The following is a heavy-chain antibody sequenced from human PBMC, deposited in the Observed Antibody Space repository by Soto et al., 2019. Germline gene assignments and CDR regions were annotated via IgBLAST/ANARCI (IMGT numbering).Heavy chain of an antibody. V-gene: IGHV5-51*01. J-gene: IGHJ4*02. Sequence: GESLKISCKGSGYSFTSYWIGWVRQMPGKGLEWMGIIYPGDSDTRYSPSFQGQVTISADKSISTAYLQWSSLKASDTAMYYCARPPVHYYDSNGQAEFDYWGQGTLVTVSS. CDR3: ARPPVHYYDSNGQAEFDY. CDR1: GYSFTSYW. D-gene: IGHD3-22*01. CDR2: IYPGDSDT.